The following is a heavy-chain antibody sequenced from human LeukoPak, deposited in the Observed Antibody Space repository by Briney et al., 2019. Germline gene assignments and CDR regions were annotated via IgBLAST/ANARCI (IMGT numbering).Heavy chain of an antibody. D-gene: IGHD3-22*01. V-gene: IGHV4-34*01. CDR3: ARQYYYDSSGYYPGLFDY. Sequence: SETLSLTCAVYGGSFSGYYWSWIRQPPGKGLEWIGEINHSGSTNYNPSLKSRVTISVDTSKNQFSLKLSSVTAADTAVYYCARQYYYDSSGYYPGLFDYWGQGTLVTVSS. CDR1: GGSFSGYY. J-gene: IGHJ4*02. CDR2: INHSGST.